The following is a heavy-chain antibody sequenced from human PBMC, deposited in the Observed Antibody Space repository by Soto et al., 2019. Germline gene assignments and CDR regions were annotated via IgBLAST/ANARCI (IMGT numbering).Heavy chain of an antibody. CDR1: GFTFDDYA. CDR3: AKDTGRNYYYYMDV. CDR2: ISWNSGSI. Sequence: GGSLRLSCAASGFTFDDYAMHWVRQAPGKGLEWVSGISWNSGSIGYADSVKGRFTISRDNAKNSLYLQMNSLRAEDTTLYYCAKDTGRNYYYYMDVWGKGTTVTVSS. J-gene: IGHJ6*03. V-gene: IGHV3-9*01.